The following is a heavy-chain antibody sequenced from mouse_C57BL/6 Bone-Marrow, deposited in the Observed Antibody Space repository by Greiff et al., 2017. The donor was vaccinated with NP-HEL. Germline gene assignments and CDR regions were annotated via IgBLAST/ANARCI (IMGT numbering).Heavy chain of an antibody. D-gene: IGHD1-1*01. Sequence: VQLQQSGAELARPGASVKLSCKASGYTFTSYGISWVKQRTGQGLEWIGEIYPRSGNTYYNEKFKGKATLTADKSSSTEYMELRSLTSEDSAVYFCARRIYYGSSYRYFDVWGTGTTVTVSS. CDR1: GYTFTSYG. V-gene: IGHV1-81*01. CDR3: ARRIYYGSSYRYFDV. CDR2: IYPRSGNT. J-gene: IGHJ1*03.